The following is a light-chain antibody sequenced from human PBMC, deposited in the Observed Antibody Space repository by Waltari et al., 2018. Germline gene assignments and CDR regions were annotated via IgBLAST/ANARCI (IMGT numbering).Light chain of an antibody. J-gene: IGKJ4*01. CDR3: QQSYSTPLT. Sequence: DIQMTQSPSSLSASVGDRVTITCRASQSISSYLNWYQQKPGKAPKLLIYAASSLQSWVPSRFSGSGSGTDFTLTISSLQPEDFATYYCQQSYSTPLTFGGGTKVEIK. CDR1: QSISSY. CDR2: AAS. V-gene: IGKV1-39*01.